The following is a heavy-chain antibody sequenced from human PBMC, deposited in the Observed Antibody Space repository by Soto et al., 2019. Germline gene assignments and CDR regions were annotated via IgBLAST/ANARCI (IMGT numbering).Heavy chain of an antibody. D-gene: IGHD1-20*01. Sequence: PGGSLRLSCAASGFTFSSYWMHWVRQAPGKGLVWVSRINSDGSSTSYADSVKGRFTISRDNAKNTLYLQMNSLRAEDTAVYYCARDYRNSITGSDAWFDPWGQGTLVTVSS. CDR1: GFTFSSYW. CDR3: ARDYRNSITGSDAWFDP. CDR2: INSDGSST. V-gene: IGHV3-74*01. J-gene: IGHJ5*02.